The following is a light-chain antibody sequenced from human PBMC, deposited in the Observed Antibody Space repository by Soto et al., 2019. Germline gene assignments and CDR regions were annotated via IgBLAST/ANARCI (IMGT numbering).Light chain of an antibody. CDR1: QSVSSSY. V-gene: IGKV3-20*01. CDR3: QQYGSSPRT. Sequence: EIVLTQSPGTLSLSPGERATLSCRASQSVSSSYLAWYQQKPGQAPRLLIYGASSRATGIPDRFSGSGSGTDFTLTISRLEPEDFAVYSCQQYGSSPRTFGQGTKLDIK. J-gene: IGKJ1*01. CDR2: GAS.